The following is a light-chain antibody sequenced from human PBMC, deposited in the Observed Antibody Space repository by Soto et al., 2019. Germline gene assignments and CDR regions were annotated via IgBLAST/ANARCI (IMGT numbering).Light chain of an antibody. Sequence: EIVLTQSPGTLSLSPGERATLSCRASQSVSSSYLAWYQQKPGQAPRLLIYGASSRATGIPDRFSGSGSGTDFTLTISRLEPEDFAVYYCQQYDSSPITFGQRTRLEIK. CDR3: QQYDSSPIT. V-gene: IGKV3-20*01. J-gene: IGKJ5*01. CDR1: QSVSSSY. CDR2: GAS.